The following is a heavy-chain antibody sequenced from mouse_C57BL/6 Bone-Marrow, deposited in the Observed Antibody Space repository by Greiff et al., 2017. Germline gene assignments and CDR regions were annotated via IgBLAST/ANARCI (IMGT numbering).Heavy chain of an antibody. Sequence: QVQLQQPGAELVKPGASVKVSCKASGYTFTSYWMHWVKQRPGQGLEWIGRIHPSDSDTNSNQKFKGKATLTVDKSSSTAYMQLSSLTSEDSAVYYCAIPLYYYGSQTPYAMDYWGQGTSVTVSS. CDR2: IHPSDSDT. J-gene: IGHJ4*01. V-gene: IGHV1-74*01. CDR1: GYTFTSYW. CDR3: AIPLYYYGSQTPYAMDY. D-gene: IGHD1-1*01.